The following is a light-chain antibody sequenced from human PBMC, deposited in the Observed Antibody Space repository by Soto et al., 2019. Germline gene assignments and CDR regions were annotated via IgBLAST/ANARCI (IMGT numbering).Light chain of an antibody. CDR1: HSVSSNY. Sequence: EIVLTQSPGTLSLSPGERATLSCSASHSVSSNYLAWYQQKPGQAPKLLIYAASRRATGIPDRFSGSGSETDFTLTISRLEPEDFATYYCQQYNSYSTFGQGTKVDI. CDR2: AAS. CDR3: QQYNSYST. J-gene: IGKJ1*01. V-gene: IGKV3-20*01.